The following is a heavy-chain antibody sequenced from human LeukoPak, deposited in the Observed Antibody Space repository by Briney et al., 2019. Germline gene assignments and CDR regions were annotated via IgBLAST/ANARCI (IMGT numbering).Heavy chain of an antibody. Sequence: GGSLRLSCAASGFTFSSYGMHWVRQAPGKGLEWVAVISYDGSNKYYADSVKGRFTISRDNSKNTLYLQMNSLRAEDTAVYYCAKGSISIVPAAMPIDYWGQGTLVTVSS. J-gene: IGHJ4*02. CDR3: AKGSISIVPAAMPIDY. D-gene: IGHD2-2*01. CDR2: ISYDGSNK. CDR1: GFTFSSYG. V-gene: IGHV3-30*18.